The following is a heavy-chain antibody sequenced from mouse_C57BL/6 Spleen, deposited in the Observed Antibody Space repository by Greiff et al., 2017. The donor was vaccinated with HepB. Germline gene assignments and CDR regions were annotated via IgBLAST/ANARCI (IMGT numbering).Heavy chain of an antibody. D-gene: IGHD2-5*01. V-gene: IGHV1-15*01. CDR2: IDPETGGT. CDR1: GYTFTDYE. Sequence: QVQLQQSGAELVRPGASVTLSCKASGYTFTDYEMHWVKQTPVHGLEWIGAIDPETGGTAYNQKFKGKAILTADKSSSTAYMELRSLTSEDSAVYYCTRGGYYSNYWYFDVWGTGTTVTVSS. CDR3: TRGGYYSNYWYFDV. J-gene: IGHJ1*03.